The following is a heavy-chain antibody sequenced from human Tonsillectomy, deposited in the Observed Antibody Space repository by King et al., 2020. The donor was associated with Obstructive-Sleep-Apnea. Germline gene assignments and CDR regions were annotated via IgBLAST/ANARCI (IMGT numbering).Heavy chain of an antibody. CDR1: GFTVSNAW. CDR2: IKKKSDGGTT. CDR3: TRDYDIWTGYYYGAFDI. Sequence: VQLVESGGGLVKPGGSLRLSCAASGFTVSNAWMSWVRQAPGKGLEWVGRIKKKSDGGTTDYAAPVKGRFTISRDDSNNTLYLQMNSLKTEDTAVYYCTRDYDIWTGYYYGAFDIWGQGTMVTVSS. V-gene: IGHV3-15*01. D-gene: IGHD3-9*01. J-gene: IGHJ3*02.